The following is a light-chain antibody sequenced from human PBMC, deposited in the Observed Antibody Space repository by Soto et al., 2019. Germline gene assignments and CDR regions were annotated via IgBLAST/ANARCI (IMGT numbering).Light chain of an antibody. Sequence: QSALTQPASVSGSPGQLITISCTGTSSDVGSYNLVSWYQQHPGKAPKLMIYEGSKRPSGVSNRFSGSKSGNTASLTISGLQAEDEADYYCCSYAGSSFVFGTGTKLTVL. CDR3: CSYAGSSFV. J-gene: IGLJ1*01. CDR2: EGS. V-gene: IGLV2-23*01. CDR1: SSDVGSYNL.